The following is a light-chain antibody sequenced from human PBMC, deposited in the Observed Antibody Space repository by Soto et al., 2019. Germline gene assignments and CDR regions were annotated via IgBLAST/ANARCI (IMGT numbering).Light chain of an antibody. V-gene: IGLV2-23*01. J-gene: IGLJ1*01. Sequence: QSVLTQPASVSGSPGQSITISCTGTSSDVGTYNLVSWYQHHPGKAPKLILYEGTKRPSGVSNRCSGSTSGNTASLTISGLQADDQTDYYCCSYAGYNTYVFGTGTKLTVL. CDR1: SSDVGTYNL. CDR2: EGT. CDR3: CSYAGYNTYV.